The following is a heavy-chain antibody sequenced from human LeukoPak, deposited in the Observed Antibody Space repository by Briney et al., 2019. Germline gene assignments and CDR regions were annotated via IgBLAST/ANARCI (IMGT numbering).Heavy chain of an antibody. CDR3: ARGIAARRYYYDYMDV. CDR2: IYTSGST. Sequence: SETLSLTCTVSGGSISSYYWSWIRQPAGKGLEWIGRIYTSGSTNYNPSLKSRVTMSVDTPKNQFSLKLSSVTAADTAVYYSARGIAARRYYYDYMDVWGKGTTDTVSS. J-gene: IGHJ6*03. V-gene: IGHV4-4*07. CDR1: GGSISSYY. D-gene: IGHD6-6*01.